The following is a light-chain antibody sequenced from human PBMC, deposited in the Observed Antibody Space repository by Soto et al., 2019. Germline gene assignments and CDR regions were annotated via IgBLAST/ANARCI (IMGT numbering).Light chain of an antibody. J-gene: IGLJ1*01. CDR1: SSDVGSYNR. Sequence: QSVLTQPPSVSGAPGQSVAISCPGTSSDVGSYNRVSWYQQPPGTAPKLMVYEVSSRPSGVPDRFSGSKSGNTASLTISGLHAEDEADCYCSSYTSSSTYVSGAGTKVTVL. CDR2: EVS. V-gene: IGLV2-18*02. CDR3: SSYTSSSTYV.